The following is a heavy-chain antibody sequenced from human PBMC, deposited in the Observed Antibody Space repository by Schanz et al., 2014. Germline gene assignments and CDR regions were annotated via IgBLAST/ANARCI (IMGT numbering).Heavy chain of an antibody. CDR2: ISHDGSNK. Sequence: QVQLVESGGGVVQPGRSLRLSCAASGITLSGYGLHWVRQAPGKGLEWVALISHDGSNKNSADSVKGRFTISRDNSKSMLFLEMSSLRVEDTAVYYCARGTDTAMEHRPFDYWGQGTLVTVSS. V-gene: IGHV3-30*03. J-gene: IGHJ4*02. CDR3: ARGTDTAMEHRPFDY. D-gene: IGHD5-18*01. CDR1: GITLSGYG.